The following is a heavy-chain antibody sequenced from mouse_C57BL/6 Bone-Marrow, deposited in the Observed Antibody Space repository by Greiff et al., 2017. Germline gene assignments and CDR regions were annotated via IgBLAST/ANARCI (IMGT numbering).Heavy chain of an antibody. D-gene: IGHD4-1*01. V-gene: IGHV2-6*01. J-gene: IGHJ3*01. CDR1: GFSLTSYG. CDR3: ASLNWDGFAY. Sequence: QVQLQQSGPGLVAPSQSLSITCTVSGFSLTSYGVDWVRQSPGKGLEWLGVIWGVGSTNYNSALKSRMSISKDNSKSQVFLNMNSLQTDDTAMYYCASLNWDGFAYWGQGTLVTGSA. CDR2: IWGVGST.